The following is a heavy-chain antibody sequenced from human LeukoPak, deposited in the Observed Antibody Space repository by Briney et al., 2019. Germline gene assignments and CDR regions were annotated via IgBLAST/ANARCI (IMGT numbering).Heavy chain of an antibody. D-gene: IGHD2-15*01. CDR2: IYYSGST. CDR1: GGSISSYY. V-gene: IGHV4-59*01. CDR3: ARRVVVAAMRYYYYYMDV. Sequence: TSETLSLTCTVSGGSISSYYWSWIRQPPGKGLEWIGYIYYSGSTNYNPSLKSRVTISVDTSKNQFSLKLSSVTAADTAVYYCARRVVVAAMRYYYYYMDVWGKGTTVTVSS. J-gene: IGHJ6*03.